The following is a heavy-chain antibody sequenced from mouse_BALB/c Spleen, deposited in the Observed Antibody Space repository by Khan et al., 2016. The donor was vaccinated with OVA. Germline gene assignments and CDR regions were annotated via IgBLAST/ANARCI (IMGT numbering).Heavy chain of an antibody. CDR2: ISPGSGDT. CDR3: AGRNYFGCTFTC. V-gene: IGHV1-77*01. D-gene: IGHD1-2*01. Sequence: QVRLQQSGAELARPGASVKLSCKASGYTFTDYYINWVKQRTGQGLEWIGEISPGSGDTHYIERFKGKATLTADQSSSTAYMHLSSLTSEAPAVYICAGRNYFGCTFTCGGQGSLVTVAA. CDR1: GYTFTDYY. J-gene: IGHJ3*01.